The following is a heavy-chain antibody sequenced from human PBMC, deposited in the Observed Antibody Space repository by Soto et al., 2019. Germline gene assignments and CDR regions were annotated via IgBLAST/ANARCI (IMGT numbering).Heavy chain of an antibody. CDR3: ARVFSDSSSFFDL. J-gene: IGHJ5*02. Sequence: QVQLQESGPGLVKPSQTLSLTCTVSGGSISSGGYYWSWIRQHPGKGLEWIGNIYYSGRTYYNPSLKSRVTISVDTSKNQFSLKVSSVTGADTAVYYCARVFSDSSSFFDLWGQGTLVTVSS. CDR2: IYYSGRT. V-gene: IGHV4-31*03. D-gene: IGHD6-13*01. CDR1: GGSISSGGYY.